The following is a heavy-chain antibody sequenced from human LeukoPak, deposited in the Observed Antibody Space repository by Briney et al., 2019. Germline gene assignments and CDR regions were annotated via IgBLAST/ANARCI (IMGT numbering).Heavy chain of an antibody. CDR2: ISSSSSTI. J-gene: IGHJ4*02. D-gene: IGHD6-19*01. V-gene: IGHV3-11*04. Sequence: GGSLRLSCAASGFIFSDYYMNWIRQAPGKGLEWVSYISSSSSTIYYADSVKGRFTISRDNAKNSLYLQMNSLRAEDTAVYYCARDRYSSGWYLIDYWGQGTLVTVSS. CDR3: ARDRYSSGWYLIDY. CDR1: GFIFSDYY.